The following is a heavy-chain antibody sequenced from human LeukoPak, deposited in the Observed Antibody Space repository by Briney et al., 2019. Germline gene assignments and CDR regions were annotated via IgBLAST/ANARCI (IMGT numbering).Heavy chain of an antibody. D-gene: IGHD4-17*01. J-gene: IGHJ5*02. CDR2: IYYSGST. CDR1: GGSISSYY. CDR3: ARQVRTTVHFDP. V-gene: IGHV4-59*01. Sequence: PSETLPLTCTVSGGSISSYYWSWIRQPPGKGLEWIGYIYYSGSTNYNPSLKSRVTISIDTSKNQFSLKLSSVTAADTAVYFCARQVRTTVHFDPWGQGTLVTVSS.